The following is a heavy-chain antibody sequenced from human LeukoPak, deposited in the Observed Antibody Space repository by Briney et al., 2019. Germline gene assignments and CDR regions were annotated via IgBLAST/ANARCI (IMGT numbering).Heavy chain of an antibody. J-gene: IGHJ6*02. D-gene: IGHD2-2*01. CDR3: ARAERTVSGLDV. V-gene: IGHV1-2*02. CDR1: GYTLTAYY. CDR2: VNPHSGGT. Sequence: ASVQVSCTASGYTLTAYYIHWVRQAPGQGLEWMGWVNPHSGGTNYAQKFRARVSMTTDTTINTAYLELTGLTSDDTALYYCARAERTVSGLDVWGQGTTVTVSS.